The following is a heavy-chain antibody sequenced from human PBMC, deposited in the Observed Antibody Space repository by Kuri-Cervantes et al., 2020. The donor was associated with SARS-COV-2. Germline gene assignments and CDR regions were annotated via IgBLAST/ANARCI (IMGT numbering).Heavy chain of an antibody. V-gene: IGHV1-2*04. J-gene: IGHJ3*01. CDR1: GDTFTGYY. Sequence: ASGNVSCNACGDTFTGYYMHWVRQAPGQGLEKMAWINPNSGGTNYAQKVQGWVTMARDTAISTVYMELSRLRSDDTAVYYCARSTPFWRLVVICQGGSFDLWGQGTMVTVSS. D-gene: IGHD3-22*01. CDR3: ARSTPFWRLVVICQGGSFDL. CDR2: INPNSGGT.